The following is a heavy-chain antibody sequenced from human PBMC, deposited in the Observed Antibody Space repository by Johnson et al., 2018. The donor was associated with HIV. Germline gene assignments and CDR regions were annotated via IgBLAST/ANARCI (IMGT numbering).Heavy chain of an antibody. D-gene: IGHD6-19*01. V-gene: IGHV3-30-3*01. CDR2: ISYDANNK. J-gene: IGHJ3*02. Sequence: QVQLVESGGGVVQPGRSLRLSCAASGYTFSSYAMHWVRQAPGKGLEWVAVISYDANNKYYADSVKGRFTISRDNSKNTLYLQMNSLRAEDTAVYYCARVSSSTKAVAGHPFDIWGQGTMVTVSS. CDR1: GYTFSSYA. CDR3: ARVSSSTKAVAGHPFDI.